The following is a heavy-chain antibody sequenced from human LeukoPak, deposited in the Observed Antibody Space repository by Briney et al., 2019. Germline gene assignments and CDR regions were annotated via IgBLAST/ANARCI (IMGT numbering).Heavy chain of an antibody. Sequence: GGSLRLSCAASGFTFSSYAMSWVRQAPGKGLEWVSSISGSGGSTYYADSVKGRFTISRDNSRNTLYIQMNSLRGEDTAIYYCARRDGIFDYWGQGTLVTVSS. D-gene: IGHD5-24*01. CDR2: ISGSGGST. J-gene: IGHJ4*02. CDR1: GFTFSSYA. CDR3: ARRDGIFDY. V-gene: IGHV3-23*01.